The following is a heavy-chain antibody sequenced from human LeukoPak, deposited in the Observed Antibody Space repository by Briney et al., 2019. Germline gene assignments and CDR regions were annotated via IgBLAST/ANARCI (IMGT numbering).Heavy chain of an antibody. CDR2: ISYDGSNK. V-gene: IGHV3-30*18. CDR1: GFTFSSYG. Sequence: PGGSLRLSCAASGFTFSSYGMHWVRQAPGKGLEWVAVISYDGSNKYYADAVKGRFTISRDNSKNTLYLQMNRLRAEDTAVYYCAKDLWIRDILTGYCSDYWGQGTLVTVSS. CDR3: AKDLWIRDILTGYCSDY. D-gene: IGHD3-9*01. J-gene: IGHJ4*02.